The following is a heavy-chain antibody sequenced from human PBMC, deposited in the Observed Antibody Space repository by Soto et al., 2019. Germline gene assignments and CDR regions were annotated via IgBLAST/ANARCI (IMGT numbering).Heavy chain of an antibody. CDR1: GWTFGTYS. CDR3: ARLYYDYV. V-gene: IGHV3-48*02. Sequence: PGGSLRLSCAASGWTFGTYSMNWVRQAPGKGLEWIAYINSDSDNIMYADSVKGRFTISRDNAKNSLFLQMNSLTDEDTAVYYCARLYYDYVWGQGXTVTVYS. CDR2: INSDSDNI. D-gene: IGHD3-3*01. J-gene: IGHJ6*02.